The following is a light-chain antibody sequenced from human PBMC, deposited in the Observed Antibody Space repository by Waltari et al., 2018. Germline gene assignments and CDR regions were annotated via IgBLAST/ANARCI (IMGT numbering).Light chain of an antibody. Sequence: SASGTPGQRVTISCSGSSSNIGSNALNWYQHLPGTAPKLLIYSHDQRPSGVPDRFSGSKSGTSASLAITGLQSEDEAHYYCASWDDSLNGYVFGTGTKVTVL. V-gene: IGLV1-44*01. CDR2: SHD. CDR1: SSNIGSNA. J-gene: IGLJ1*01. CDR3: ASWDDSLNGYV.